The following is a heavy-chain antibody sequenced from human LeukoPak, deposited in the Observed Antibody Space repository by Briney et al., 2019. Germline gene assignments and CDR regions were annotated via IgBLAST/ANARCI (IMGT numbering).Heavy chain of an antibody. J-gene: IGHJ5*02. Sequence: PSETLSLTCSVSGGSIRSYYWSWIRQPPGKGLERIGYIYHSGSTDYNPSLKSRVTISLDTSKNQFSLKLSSVTAADTAVYYCARVLCLGYCSSTSWGSGFDPWGQGTLVTVSS. CDR2: IYHSGST. CDR3: ARVLCLGYCSSTSWGSGFDP. CDR1: GGSIRSYY. V-gene: IGHV4-59*01. D-gene: IGHD2-2*01.